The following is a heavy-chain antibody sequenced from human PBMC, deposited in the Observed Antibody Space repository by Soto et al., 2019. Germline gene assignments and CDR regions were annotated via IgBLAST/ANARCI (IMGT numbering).Heavy chain of an antibody. V-gene: IGHV4-34*01. Sequence: QVQLQQWGAGLLKPSETLSLTCAVYGGSFSGYYWSWIRQPPGKGLEWIGEINHSGSTNYNPSLTSRVTISVDTSRHQFSLKLSSVTAADTAVYYCARGLETTGFYYYYYMDVWGKGTTVTVSS. D-gene: IGHD4-17*01. CDR2: INHSGST. J-gene: IGHJ6*03. CDR1: GGSFSGYY. CDR3: ARGLETTGFYYYYYMDV.